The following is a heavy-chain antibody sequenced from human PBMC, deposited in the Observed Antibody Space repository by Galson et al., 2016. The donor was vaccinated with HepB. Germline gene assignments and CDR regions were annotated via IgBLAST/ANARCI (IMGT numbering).Heavy chain of an antibody. CDR2: INTNTGNP. CDR1: GYSFSTYA. D-gene: IGHD6-19*01. V-gene: IGHV7-4-1*02. CDR3: AGTGHSSGWYWFDP. J-gene: IGHJ5*02. Sequence: SVKVSCKASGYSFSTYAINWVRQAPGQGLEYMGWINTNTGNPVYAQGFTGRFVFSLDTSVSTAYLQISSLKAEDTAVYFCAGTGHSSGWYWFDPWGQGTLVTVSS.